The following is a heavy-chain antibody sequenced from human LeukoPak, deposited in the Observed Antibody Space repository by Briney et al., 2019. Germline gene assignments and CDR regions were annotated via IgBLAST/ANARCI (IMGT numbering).Heavy chain of an antibody. Sequence: SVKVSCKASGGTFSSYAISWVRQAPGQGLEWMGGIIPIFGTANYAQKFQGRVTITADESTSTAYMELRSLRSDDTAVYYCARVHCSGGSCYPSRYFQHWGQGTLVTVSS. D-gene: IGHD2-15*01. CDR1: GGTFSSYA. CDR2: IIPIFGTA. J-gene: IGHJ1*01. CDR3: ARVHCSGGSCYPSRYFQH. V-gene: IGHV1-69*01.